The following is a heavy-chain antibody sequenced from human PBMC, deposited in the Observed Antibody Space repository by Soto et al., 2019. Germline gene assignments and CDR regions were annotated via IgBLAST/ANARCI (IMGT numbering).Heavy chain of an antibody. CDR2: IIPILGIA. Sequence: QVQLVQSGAEVKKPGSSVKVSCKASGGTFSSYTISWVRQAPGQGLEWMGRIIPILGIANYAEKFQGRVTITADKSTSTAYMELSSLRSEDTAVYYCARGKEVDGMDVWGQGTTVTVSS. V-gene: IGHV1-69*02. CDR1: GGTFSSYT. CDR3: ARGKEVDGMDV. J-gene: IGHJ6*02.